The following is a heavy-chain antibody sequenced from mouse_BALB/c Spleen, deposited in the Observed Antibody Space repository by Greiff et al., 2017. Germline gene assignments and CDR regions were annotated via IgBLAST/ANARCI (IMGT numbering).Heavy chain of an antibody. CDR2: ISYSGST. Sequence: EVMLVESGPGLVKPSQSLSLTCTVTGYSITSDYAWNWIRQFPGNKLEWMGYISYSGSTSYNPSLKSRISITRDTSKNQFFLQLNSVTTEDTATYYCARDGWYFDVWGAGTTVTVPS. CDR3: ARDGWYFDV. V-gene: IGHV3-2*02. CDR1: GYSITSDYA. J-gene: IGHJ1*01.